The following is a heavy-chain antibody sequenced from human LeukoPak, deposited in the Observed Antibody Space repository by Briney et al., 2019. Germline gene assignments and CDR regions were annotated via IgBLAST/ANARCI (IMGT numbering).Heavy chain of an antibody. J-gene: IGHJ4*02. CDR3: ARDPGRGSGSYYRYYFDY. D-gene: IGHD3-10*01. Sequence: TCTVSGYTFTSYGISWVRQAPGQGLEWMGWISAYNGNTNYAQKLQGRVTMTTDTSTSTAYMELRSLRSDDTAVYYCARDPGRGSGSYYRYYFDYWGQGTLVTVSS. CDR1: GYTFTSYG. CDR2: ISAYNGNT. V-gene: IGHV1-18*01.